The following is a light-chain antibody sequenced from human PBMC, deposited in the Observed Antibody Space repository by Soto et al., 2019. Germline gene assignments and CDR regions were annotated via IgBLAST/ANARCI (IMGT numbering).Light chain of an antibody. V-gene: IGLV2-14*03. Sequence: QSALTQPASVSGSPGQSITISCTGTSSDVGGYNYVSWYQQHPGKAPKLMFYDVSNRPSGISNRFSGSKSGNTASLIISGLQTEDEADYYCSSYTSTRAYVFGAGTKLTVL. J-gene: IGLJ1*01. CDR3: SSYTSTRAYV. CDR2: DVS. CDR1: SSDVGGYNY.